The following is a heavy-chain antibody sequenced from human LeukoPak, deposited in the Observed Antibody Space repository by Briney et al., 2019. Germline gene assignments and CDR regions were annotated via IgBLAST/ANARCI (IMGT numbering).Heavy chain of an antibody. J-gene: IGHJ4*02. V-gene: IGHV3-30*18. Sequence: GGPLRLSCAASGFTFSSYGMHWVRQAPVKGLEWVAVISYDGSNKYYADSVKGRFTISRDNSKNTLYLQMNSLRAEDTAVYYCAKISSFRTGASGSYHYWGQGTLVTVSS. CDR1: GFTFSSYG. D-gene: IGHD1-26*01. CDR3: AKISSFRTGASGSYHY. CDR2: ISYDGSNK.